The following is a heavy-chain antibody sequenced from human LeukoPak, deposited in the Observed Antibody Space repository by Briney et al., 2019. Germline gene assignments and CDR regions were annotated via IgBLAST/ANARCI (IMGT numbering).Heavy chain of an antibody. CDR3: ARGRYYGMDV. CDR2: GGSST. Sequence: GSLRLSCAVSGFTFISHWMHWVRQAPGKGLVWVSGGGSSTTYADSVKGRFTVSRDSAKNTLYLQMNSLRGEDTAVYYCARGRYYGMDVWGQGTTVTVSS. V-gene: IGHV3-74*01. CDR1: GFTFISHW. J-gene: IGHJ6*02.